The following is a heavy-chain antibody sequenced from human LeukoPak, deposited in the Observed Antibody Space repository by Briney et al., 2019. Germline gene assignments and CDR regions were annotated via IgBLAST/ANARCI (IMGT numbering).Heavy chain of an antibody. CDR2: IYYSGST. CDR3: ARRAAPKNYYYYMDV. Sequence: SETLSLTCTVSGGSISSYYWGWIRQPPGEGLEWIGSIYYSGSTYYNPSLKSRVTISVDTSKNQFSLKLSSVTAADTAVYYCARRAAPKNYYYYMDVWGKGTTVTISS. D-gene: IGHD6-25*01. V-gene: IGHV4-39*01. CDR1: GGSISSYY. J-gene: IGHJ6*03.